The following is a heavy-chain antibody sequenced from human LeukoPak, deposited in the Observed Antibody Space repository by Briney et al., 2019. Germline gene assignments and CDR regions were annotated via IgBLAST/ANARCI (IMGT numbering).Heavy chain of an antibody. CDR3: ARDVRFLEWSQGMDV. CDR2: INPSGGST. Sequence: ASVKVSCKASGYTFTSYYMHWVRQAPGQGLEWMGIINPSGGSTNYAQKLQGRVTMTTDTSTSTAYMELRSLRSDDTAVYYCARDVRFLEWSQGMDVWGQGTTVTVSS. J-gene: IGHJ6*02. V-gene: IGHV1-46*01. CDR1: GYTFTSYY. D-gene: IGHD3-3*01.